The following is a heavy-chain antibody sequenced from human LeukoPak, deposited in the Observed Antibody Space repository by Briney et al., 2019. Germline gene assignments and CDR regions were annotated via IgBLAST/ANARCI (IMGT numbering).Heavy chain of an antibody. D-gene: IGHD3-16*02. V-gene: IGHV3-64D*06. Sequence: GGSLRLSCSASGFTFTSYLMRWVRQPPGKGLEYVSTISNNGDNSDFADSVKGRFSISRDNSKNTLYLQMSSLRVEDTAVYYCVRGGYHDYWGQGTLVTVSS. CDR1: GFTFTSYL. CDR3: VRGGYHDY. CDR2: ISNNGDNS. J-gene: IGHJ4*02.